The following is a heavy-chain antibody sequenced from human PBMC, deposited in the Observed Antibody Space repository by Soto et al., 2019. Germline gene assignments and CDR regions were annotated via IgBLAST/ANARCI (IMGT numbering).Heavy chain of an antibody. V-gene: IGHV3-30*03. D-gene: IGHD6-19*01. CDR2: MSCDGSGK. CDR3: APHEGGWHLGPSDF. CDR1: RFTSISCG. Sequence: GGSLRLSCAASRFTSISCGMHWVLQAPGKGLEWVAIMSCDGSGKFYADSVKGRFTISRDNSKNTLYLQMNSLRPEDTAVYYWAPHEGGWHLGPSDFWGQGTLVTVSS. J-gene: IGHJ4*02.